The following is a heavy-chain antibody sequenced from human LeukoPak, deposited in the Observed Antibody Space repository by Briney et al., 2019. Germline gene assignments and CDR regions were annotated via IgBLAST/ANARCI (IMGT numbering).Heavy chain of an antibody. J-gene: IGHJ4*02. CDR2: IYTSGST. CDR1: GGSISSYY. D-gene: IGHD4-17*01. V-gene: IGHV4-4*07. CDR3: ARQVDTVTVDY. Sequence: SETLSLTCTVSGGSISSYYWSWIRQPAGKGLEWIGRIYTSGSTYYNPSLKSRLTISVDTSKNQFSLKLSSVTAADTAVYYCARQVDTVTVDYWGQGTLVTVSS.